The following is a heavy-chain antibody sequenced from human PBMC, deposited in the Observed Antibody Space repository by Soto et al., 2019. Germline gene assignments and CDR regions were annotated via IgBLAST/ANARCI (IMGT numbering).Heavy chain of an antibody. J-gene: IGHJ5*02. CDR1: GGSISSGGYY. Sequence: SETLSLTCTVSGGSISSGGYYWSWIRQHPGKGLEWIGYIYYSGSTYYNPSLKSRVTISVDTSKNQFSLKLSSVTAADTAVYYCARDYYDSSGYNRDHWFDHWGQGTLVTVS. D-gene: IGHD3-22*01. V-gene: IGHV4-31*03. CDR2: IYYSGST. CDR3: ARDYYDSSGYNRDHWFDH.